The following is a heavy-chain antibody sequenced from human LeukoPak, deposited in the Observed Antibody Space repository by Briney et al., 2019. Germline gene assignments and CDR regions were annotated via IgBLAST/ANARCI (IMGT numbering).Heavy chain of an antibody. V-gene: IGHV1-69*13. CDR3: ARADRITMVRGVIGGLYFQH. J-gene: IGHJ1*01. Sequence: GASVKVSCKASGYTFTGYYMHWVRQAPGQGLEWMGGIIPIFGTANYAQKFQGRVTITADESTSTAYMELSSLRSEDTAVYYCARADRITMVRGVIGGLYFQHWGQGTLVTVSS. CDR2: IIPIFGTA. CDR1: GYTFTGYY. D-gene: IGHD3-10*01.